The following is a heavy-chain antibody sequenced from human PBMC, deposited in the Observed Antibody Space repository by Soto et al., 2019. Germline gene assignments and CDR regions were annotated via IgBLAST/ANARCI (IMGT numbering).Heavy chain of an antibody. D-gene: IGHD2-2*01. V-gene: IGHV4-30-4*01. CDR1: GGSISSGDYH. Sequence: QVQLQESGPGLVKPSQTLSLSCTVSGGSISSGDYHWSWIRQPPGKGLEWIGYIYYSGSTYYNPSLKSRVTISVDTSKNQFSLKLSSVTAADTAVYYCARDSLLVPAADYYYGMDVWGQGTTVTVSS. CDR2: IYYSGST. CDR3: ARDSLLVPAADYYYGMDV. J-gene: IGHJ6*02.